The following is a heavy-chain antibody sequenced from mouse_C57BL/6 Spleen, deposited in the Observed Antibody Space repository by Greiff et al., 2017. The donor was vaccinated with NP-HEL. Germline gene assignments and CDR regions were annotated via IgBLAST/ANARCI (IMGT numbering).Heavy chain of an antibody. J-gene: IGHJ2*01. CDR1: GYTFTDYN. V-gene: IGHV1-18*01. CDR3: ARRRVLLEDYFDY. CDR2: INPNNGGT. D-gene: IGHD2-10*01. Sequence: EVQVVESGPELVKPGASVKIPCKASGYTFTDYNMDWVKQSHGKSLEWIGDINPNNGGTIYNQKFKGKATLTVDKSSSTAYMELRSLTSEDTAVYYCARRRVLLEDYFDYWGQGTTLTVSS.